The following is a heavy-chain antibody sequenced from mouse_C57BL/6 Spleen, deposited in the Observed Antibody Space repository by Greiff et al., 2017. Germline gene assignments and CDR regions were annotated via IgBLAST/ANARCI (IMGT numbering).Heavy chain of an antibody. J-gene: IGHJ2*01. V-gene: IGHV1-52*01. CDR3: ARGPPYSTFEY. D-gene: IGHD2-5*01. CDR1: GYTFTSYW. Sequence: QVQLQQPGAELVRPGSSVKLSCKASGYTFTSYWMHWVKQRPIQGLEWIGNIDPSDSETHYNQKFKDKATLTVDKSSSTAYMQLSSLTSEDSAVYYCARGPPYSTFEYWGQGTTLTVSS. CDR2: IDPSDSET.